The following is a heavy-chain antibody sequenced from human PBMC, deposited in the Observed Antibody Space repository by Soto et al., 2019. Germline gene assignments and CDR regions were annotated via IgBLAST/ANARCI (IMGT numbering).Heavy chain of an antibody. CDR3: ARGQELLDACDI. J-gene: IGHJ3*02. CDR1: GFTFISYS. V-gene: IGHV3-21*01. D-gene: IGHD1-26*01. CDR2: ISSSSSYI. Sequence: GGSLRLSCAASGFTFISYSMNWVRQAPGKGLEWVSSISSSSSYIYHADSVKGRFTISRDNAKNSLYLQMNSRRAEDTAVYYCARGQELLDACDIWGQGTRVTVSS.